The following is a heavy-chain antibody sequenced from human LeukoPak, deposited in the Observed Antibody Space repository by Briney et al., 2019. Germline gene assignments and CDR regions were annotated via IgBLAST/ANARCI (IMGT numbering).Heavy chain of an antibody. D-gene: IGHD4/OR15-4a*01. CDR3: AREPNPDYMYYYYMDV. J-gene: IGHJ6*03. CDR1: GYTFTSYA. CDR2: INTNTGNP. V-gene: IGHV7-4-1*02. Sequence: ASVKVSCKASGYTFTSYAMNWVRQAPGQGLEWMGWINTNTGNPTYAQGFTGRFVFSLDTSVSTAYLQISSLKAEDTAVYYCAREPNPDYMYYYYMDVWGKGTTVTVSS.